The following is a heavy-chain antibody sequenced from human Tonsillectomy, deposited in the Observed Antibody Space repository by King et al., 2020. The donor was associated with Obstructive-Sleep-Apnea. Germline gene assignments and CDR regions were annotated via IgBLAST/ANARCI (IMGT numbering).Heavy chain of an antibody. Sequence: VQLVESGGGLVKPGGSLRLSCAASGFTFSSYNMDWVRQAPGKGLEWVSSISSRSNYIYYADSVKGRFSISRDNARNSLYLQINSLRAEDTAVYYCARIFCGDDCGYIDYWGQGTLVTVSS. D-gene: IGHD2-21*02. CDR1: GFTFSSYN. V-gene: IGHV3-21*01. CDR3: ARIFCGDDCGYIDY. J-gene: IGHJ4*02. CDR2: ISSRSNYI.